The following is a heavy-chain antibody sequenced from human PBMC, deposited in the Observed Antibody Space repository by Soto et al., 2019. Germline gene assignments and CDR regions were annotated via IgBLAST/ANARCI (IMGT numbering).Heavy chain of an antibody. CDR2: IDTSSTKI. CDR3: ARHYDFWTGYLPLVDN. CDR1: GYTFSDYY. V-gene: IGHV3-11*01. J-gene: IGHJ2*01. D-gene: IGHD3-3*01. Sequence: QVQLVESGGDFVKPGGSLRLSCAASGYTFSDYYLSWIRQAPGKGLAWISYIDTSSTKIYYADSVRGRFTISRDKGKNALFLEMNNLRVEDTVVYFCARHYDFWTGYLPLVDNWCRVTLVTVSS.